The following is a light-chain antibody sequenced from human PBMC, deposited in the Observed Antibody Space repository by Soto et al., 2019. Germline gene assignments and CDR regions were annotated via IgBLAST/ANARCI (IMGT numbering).Light chain of an antibody. J-gene: IGKJ3*01. CDR1: QSVSSSY. V-gene: IGKV3-20*01. CDR2: GAS. CDR3: QQYGSSPIT. Sequence: EIVLTQSPGTLSLSPGERATLSCRASQSVSSSYLAWYQQKRGQALRLLIYGASSRATGIPDRFSGSGSGTDFTLTISRLEPEDFAVYYCQQYGSSPITLGSGTKVDIK.